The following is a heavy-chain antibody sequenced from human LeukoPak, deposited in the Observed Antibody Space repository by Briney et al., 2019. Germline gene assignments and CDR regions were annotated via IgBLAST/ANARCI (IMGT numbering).Heavy chain of an antibody. CDR3: ARHVPSTIFFNWFDP. D-gene: IGHD3-3*01. Sequence: SETLSLTCTASGGSISSSDYYWGWIRQSPGKGLEWIGSIYYSGSTYYNPSFKSRVTISVDTSKNQFFLKVSSVTAADTTVYYCARHVPSTIFFNWFDPWGQGTLVTVSS. V-gene: IGHV4-39*01. J-gene: IGHJ5*02. CDR2: IYYSGST. CDR1: GGSISSSDYY.